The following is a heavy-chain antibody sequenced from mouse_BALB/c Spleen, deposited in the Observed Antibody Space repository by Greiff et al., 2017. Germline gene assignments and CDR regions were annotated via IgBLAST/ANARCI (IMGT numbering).Heavy chain of an antibody. CDR2: IYPGDGDT. D-gene: IGHD2-4*01. CDR1: GYAFSSSW. V-gene: IGHV1-82*01. CDR3: ARSSMITTGDY. J-gene: IGHJ2*01. Sequence: LQESGPELVKPGASVKISCKASGYAFSSSWMNWVKQRPGQGLEWIGRIYPGDGDTNYNGKFKGKATLTADKSSSTAYMQLSSLTSVDSAVYFCARSSMITTGDYWGQGTTLTVSS.